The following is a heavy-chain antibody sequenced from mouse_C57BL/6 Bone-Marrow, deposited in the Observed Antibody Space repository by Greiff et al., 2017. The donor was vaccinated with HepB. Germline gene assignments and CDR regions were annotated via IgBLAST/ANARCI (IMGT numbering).Heavy chain of an antibody. Sequence: QVQLQQSGGELARPGASVKLSCKASGYTLTSYGISWVKQRTGQGLEWIGEIYPRSGNTYYNEKFKGKATLTADKSSSTAYMELRSLTSEDSAVYFCARRGLRRGGYWGQGTTLTVSS. CDR1: GYTLTSYG. J-gene: IGHJ2*01. CDR3: ARRGLRRGGY. D-gene: IGHD2-4*01. V-gene: IGHV1-81*01. CDR2: IYPRSGNT.